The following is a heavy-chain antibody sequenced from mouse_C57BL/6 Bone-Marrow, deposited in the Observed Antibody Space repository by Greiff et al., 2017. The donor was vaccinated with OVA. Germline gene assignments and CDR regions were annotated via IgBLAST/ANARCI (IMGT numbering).Heavy chain of an antibody. J-gene: IGHJ1*03. CDR1: GFTFSDFY. V-gene: IGHV7-1*01. CDR3: ARDASSYYYGGGYFDV. CDR2: SRNKANDYTT. D-gene: IGHD1-1*01. Sequence: EVHLVESGGGLVQSGRSLRLSCATSGFTFSDFYMEWVRQAPGKGLEWIAASRNKANDYTTEYSASVKGRFIVSRDTSQSILYLQMNALRAEDTAIYYCARDASSYYYGGGYFDVWGTGTTVTVSS.